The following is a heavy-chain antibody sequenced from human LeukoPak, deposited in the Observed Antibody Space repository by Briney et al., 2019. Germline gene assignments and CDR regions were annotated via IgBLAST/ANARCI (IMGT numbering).Heavy chain of an antibody. J-gene: IGHJ4*02. Sequence: LQKTLSLTCTVSGGSISSYSWSWIRQPPGKGLEWIGYIYYSGRTNYNPSLKSRVTISVDTSKNQVSLKLSSVTAADTAVDYCARERGSSGWTGGFDYWGQGTLVTVSS. D-gene: IGHD6-19*01. V-gene: IGHV4-59*01. CDR1: GGSISSYS. CDR2: IYYSGRT. CDR3: ARERGSSGWTGGFDY.